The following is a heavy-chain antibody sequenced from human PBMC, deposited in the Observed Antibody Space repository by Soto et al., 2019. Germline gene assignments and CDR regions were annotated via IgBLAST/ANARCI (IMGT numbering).Heavy chain of an antibody. Sequence: GGSLRLSCAASGLNFNNAWMSWVRQAPGKGPEWVGLIKSKVSGGTSDYAAPVKGRFIISRDDSTNTLYLQMDSLKTEDTAVYYCAKDMPCSGGSCYAYWGQGALVTVSS. CDR2: IKSKVSGGTS. CDR1: GLNFNNAW. V-gene: IGHV3-15*01. CDR3: AKDMPCSGGSCYAY. J-gene: IGHJ4*02. D-gene: IGHD2-15*01.